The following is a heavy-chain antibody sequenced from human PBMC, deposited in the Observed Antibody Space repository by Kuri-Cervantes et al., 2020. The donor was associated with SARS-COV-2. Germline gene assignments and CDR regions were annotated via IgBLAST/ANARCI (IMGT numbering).Heavy chain of an antibody. V-gene: IGHV6-1*01. Sequence: LRLSCAISGDSVSSNSAAWNWIRQSPSSGLEWLGRTYYRSRWYDDYAVSVKSRITINPDTSKNQFSLLLNSVTPEDTAVYYCASGDAFDIWGQGTMVTVSS. CDR3: ASGDAFDI. CDR2: TYYRSRWYD. CDR1: GDSVSSNSAA. J-gene: IGHJ3*02.